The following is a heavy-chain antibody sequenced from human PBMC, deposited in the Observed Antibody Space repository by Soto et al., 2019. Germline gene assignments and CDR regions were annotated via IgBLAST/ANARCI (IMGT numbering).Heavy chain of an antibody. D-gene: IGHD6-6*01. CDR2: ISYDGSNK. J-gene: IGHJ4*02. V-gene: IGHV3-30-3*01. CDR3: ARDLCGRGLGSSSSVGY. Sequence: GGSLRLSCAASGFTFSSYAMHWVRQAPGKGLEWVAVISYDGSNKYYADSVKGRFTISRDNSKNTLYLQMNSLRAEDTAVYYCARDLCGRGLGSSSSVGYCSQGTSGTVSS. CDR1: GFTFSSYA.